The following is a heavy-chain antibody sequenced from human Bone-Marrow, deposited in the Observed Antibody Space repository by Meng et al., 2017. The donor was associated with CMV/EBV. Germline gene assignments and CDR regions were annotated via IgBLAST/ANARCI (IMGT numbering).Heavy chain of an antibody. Sequence: GESLKISCAASGFTFSSYGMHWVRQAPSKGLEWVAFIRYDGSNKYYADSVKGRFTISRDNSKNTLYLQMNSLRAEDTAVYYCAKLSGSYRDFDYWGQGTLVTVSS. D-gene: IGHD1-26*01. CDR1: GFTFSSYG. CDR3: AKLSGSYRDFDY. V-gene: IGHV3-30*02. CDR2: IRYDGSNK. J-gene: IGHJ4*02.